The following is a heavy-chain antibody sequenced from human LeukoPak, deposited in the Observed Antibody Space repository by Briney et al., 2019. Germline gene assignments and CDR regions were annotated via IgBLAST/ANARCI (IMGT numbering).Heavy chain of an antibody. CDR1: GGSISSYY. J-gene: IGHJ4*02. V-gene: IGHV4-59*12. D-gene: IGHD6-13*01. Sequence: PSETLSLTCTVSGGSISSYYWSWIRQPPGKGLEWIGYIYHSGSTYYNPSLKSRVTISVDRSKNQFSLKLSSVTAADTAVYYCARAKGSRLSAAGARYFDYWGQGTLVTVSS. CDR2: IYHSGST. CDR3: ARAKGSRLSAAGARYFDY.